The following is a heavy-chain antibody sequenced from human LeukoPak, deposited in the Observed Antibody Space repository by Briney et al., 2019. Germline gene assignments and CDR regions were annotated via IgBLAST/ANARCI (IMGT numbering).Heavy chain of an antibody. V-gene: IGHV3-48*01. CDR3: ARGGSSWFSY. Sequence: GGSLRLSCAASGFTFSSFSMTWVRQAPGKGLEWISYIHDGGSPIYYADSVKGRFTVSRDNAGNSLYLQMDSLRVEDTAVYYCARGGSSWFSYWGQGTLVTVSS. D-gene: IGHD6-13*01. J-gene: IGHJ4*02. CDR2: IHDGGSPI. CDR1: GFTFSSFS.